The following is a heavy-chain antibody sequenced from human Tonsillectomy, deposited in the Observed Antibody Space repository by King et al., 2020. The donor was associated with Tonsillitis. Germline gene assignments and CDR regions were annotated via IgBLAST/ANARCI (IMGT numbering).Heavy chain of an antibody. V-gene: IGHV4-38-2*02. D-gene: IGHD6-19*01. CDR1: GYSISSGYY. CDR3: ARDIGIAVAGGLGYFDY. Sequence: QLQESGPGLVKPSETLSLTCTVSGYSISSGYYWGWIRQPPGKGLEWIGSIYHSGSTYYNPPLKSRVTISVDTSKNQFSLKLSSVTAADTAVYYCARDIGIAVAGGLGYFDYWGQGTLVTVSS. CDR2: IYHSGST. J-gene: IGHJ4*02.